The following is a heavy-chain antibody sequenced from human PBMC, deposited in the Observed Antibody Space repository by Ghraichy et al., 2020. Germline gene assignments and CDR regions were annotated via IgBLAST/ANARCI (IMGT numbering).Heavy chain of an antibody. CDR1: GFTFSSYA. D-gene: IGHD3-16*02. J-gene: IGHJ4*02. CDR3: AKDGNYVWGSYRSDRLTFDY. Sequence: LSLTCAASGFTFSSYAMSWVRQAPGKGLEWVSAISGSGGSTYYADSVKGRFTISRDNSKNTLYLQMNSLRAEDTAVYYCAKDGNYVWGSYRSDRLTFDYWGQGTLVTVSS. CDR2: ISGSGGST. V-gene: IGHV3-23*01.